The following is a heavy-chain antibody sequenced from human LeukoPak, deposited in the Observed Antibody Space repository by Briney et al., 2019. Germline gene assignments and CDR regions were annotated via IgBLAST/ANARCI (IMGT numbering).Heavy chain of an antibody. J-gene: IGHJ2*01. CDR1: GYTFTSYG. CDR3: AKVQWLVQYWYFDL. Sequence: ASVKVSCKASGYTFTSYGISWVRQAPGQGLEWMGWISAYNGNTNYAQKLQGRVTMTTDTSTSTAYMELRSLRSDDTAVYYCAKVQWLVQYWYFDLWGRGTLVTVSS. D-gene: IGHD6-19*01. V-gene: IGHV1-18*01. CDR2: ISAYNGNT.